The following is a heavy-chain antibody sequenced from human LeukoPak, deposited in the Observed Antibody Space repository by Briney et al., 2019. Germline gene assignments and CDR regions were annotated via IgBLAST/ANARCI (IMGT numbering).Heavy chain of an antibody. Sequence: SETLSLTCAVYGGSFSGYYWSWIRQPPGKGLEWIREINHSGSTNYNPSLKSRVTISVDTSKNQFSLKLSSVTAADTAVYYCARAGGHSSSWYTHYGMDVWGKGTTVTVSS. J-gene: IGHJ6*04. D-gene: IGHD6-13*01. CDR3: ARAGGHSSSWYTHYGMDV. CDR2: INHSGST. V-gene: IGHV4-34*01. CDR1: GGSFSGYY.